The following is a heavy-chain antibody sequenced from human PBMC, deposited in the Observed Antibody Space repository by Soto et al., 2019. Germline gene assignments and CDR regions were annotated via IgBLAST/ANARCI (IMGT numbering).Heavy chain of an antibody. Sequence: GGSLRLSCAASGFTFTNYAMSWVRQAPGKGLEWVSGSGGGTYYADSVKGRFAISRDNSKNTLYPQMNRLRAEDRDVYYCAKDHGYYFDYWGQGTLVTVSS. V-gene: IGHV3-23*01. CDR3: AKDHGYYFDY. CDR2: SGGGT. CDR1: GFTFTNYA. J-gene: IGHJ4*02. D-gene: IGHD4-17*01.